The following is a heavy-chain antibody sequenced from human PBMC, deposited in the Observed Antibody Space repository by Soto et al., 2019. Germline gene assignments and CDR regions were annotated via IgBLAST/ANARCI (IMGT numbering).Heavy chain of an antibody. CDR2: INPGGGRT. CDR1: GYTFTSYY. D-gene: IGHD2-21*01. Sequence: QVQLVQSGAEVKKPGASVKVACKASGYTFTSYYMHWVRQAPGQGLEWMGLINPGGGRTSYAENLHGRVTMTSDTSTSTVYMELSSLRSEDTAVYYCGRGLTVAYSPALLWGQGTLVTVSS. J-gene: IGHJ4*02. V-gene: IGHV1-46*01. CDR3: GRGLTVAYSPALL.